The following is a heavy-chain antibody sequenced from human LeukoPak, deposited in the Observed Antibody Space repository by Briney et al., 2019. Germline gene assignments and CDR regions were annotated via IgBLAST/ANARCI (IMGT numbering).Heavy chain of an antibody. Sequence: PSETLSLTCTVSGGSISSHYWSWIRQPPGKGPEWIGYIYYSGSTNYNPSLKSRVTISVDTSKNQFSLKLSSVTAADTAVYYCARGDYDSSGYYEDWGQGTLVTVSS. J-gene: IGHJ4*02. CDR1: GGSISSHY. D-gene: IGHD3-22*01. CDR3: ARGDYDSSGYYED. V-gene: IGHV4-59*11. CDR2: IYYSGST.